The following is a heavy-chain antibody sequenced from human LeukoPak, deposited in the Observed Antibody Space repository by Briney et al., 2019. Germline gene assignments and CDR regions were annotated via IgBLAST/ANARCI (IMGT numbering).Heavy chain of an antibody. J-gene: IGHJ4*02. CDR1: GFTFDDYA. Sequence: GGSLRLSCAASGFTFDDYAMHWVRQAPGKGLEWVSGISWNSGSIGYADSVKGRFTISRDNAKNSLYLQMNSLRAEDTALYYCAKDSRAVAGRSPIDYWGQGTLVTVSS. CDR3: AKDSRAVAGRSPIDY. V-gene: IGHV3-9*01. CDR2: ISWNSGSI. D-gene: IGHD6-19*01.